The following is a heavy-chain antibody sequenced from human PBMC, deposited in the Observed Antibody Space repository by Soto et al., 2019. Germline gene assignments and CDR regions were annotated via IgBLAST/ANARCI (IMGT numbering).Heavy chain of an antibody. V-gene: IGHV4-38-2*01. CDR1: GYSISSGYY. CDR2: IYHSGST. J-gene: IGHJ5*02. D-gene: IGHD3-9*01. CDR3: ARGGAIYDILTGYYPHWFDP. Sequence: SETLSLTCAVSGYSISSGYYWGWIRQPPGQGLEWIGSIYHSGSTYYNPSLKSRVTISVDTSKNQFSLKLSSVTAADTAVYYCARGGAIYDILTGYYPHWFDPWGQGTLVTVSS.